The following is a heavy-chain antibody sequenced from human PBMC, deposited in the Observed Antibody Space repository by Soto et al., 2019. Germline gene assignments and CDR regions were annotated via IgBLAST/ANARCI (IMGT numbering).Heavy chain of an antibody. Sequence: SETLSLTCTVSGGSISSGDYYWSWIRQPPGKGLEWIGYIYYSGSTYYNKSLKRRVTISVDTSKNQFSLKLSSVTAADTAVYYCARVNSESYYYYYGMDVWGQGTTVTVSS. CDR2: IYYSGST. CDR1: GGSISSGDYY. V-gene: IGHV4-30-4*01. J-gene: IGHJ6*02. D-gene: IGHD1-26*01. CDR3: ARVNSESYYYYYGMDV.